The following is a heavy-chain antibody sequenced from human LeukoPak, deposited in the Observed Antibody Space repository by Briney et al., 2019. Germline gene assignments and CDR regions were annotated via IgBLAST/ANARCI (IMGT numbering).Heavy chain of an antibody. J-gene: IGHJ4*02. CDR1: AFTFNTYW. CDR3: ARGAKWAYYFDY. V-gene: IGHV3-74*01. Sequence: GGSLRLSCAASAFTFNTYWMHWVRQVPGRGLEWVSRIDGDESSTNYADSVKGRFTISRDNAKDTLYLHMNSLTAEDTAVYYCARGAKWAYYFDYWGQGTLVTVSS. CDR2: IDGDESST. D-gene: IGHD1-26*01.